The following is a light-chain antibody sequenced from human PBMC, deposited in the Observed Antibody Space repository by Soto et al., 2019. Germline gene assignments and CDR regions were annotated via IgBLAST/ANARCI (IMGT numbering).Light chain of an antibody. J-gene: IGLJ1*01. CDR3: SSYTGSSTFV. Sequence: QSALTQPASVSGSPGQSITISCTGTSSDVGGYDYVSWYQQLPGKAPKLLIYDVNNRPSGVSHRFSGSKSGNMASLTISGLQAEDEADYYCSSYTGSSTFVFGTGTKLTVL. CDR2: DVN. V-gene: IGLV2-14*01. CDR1: SSDVGGYDY.